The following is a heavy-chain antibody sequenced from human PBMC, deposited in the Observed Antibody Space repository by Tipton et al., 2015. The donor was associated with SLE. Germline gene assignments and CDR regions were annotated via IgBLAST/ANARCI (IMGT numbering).Heavy chain of an antibody. V-gene: IGHV3-43*01. Sequence: GSLRLSFAASGFTFGDYTMHWVRQAPGKGLEWVSLISWDGGATYAADSVKGRFTISRDNSKKSLYLQMSRLRTEDTALYYCAKDIRAPHLGCGMDVWGQGTTVTLSS. CDR1: GFTFGDYT. CDR3: AKDIRAPHLGCGMDV. CDR2: ISWDGGAT. J-gene: IGHJ6*01. D-gene: IGHD3-16*01.